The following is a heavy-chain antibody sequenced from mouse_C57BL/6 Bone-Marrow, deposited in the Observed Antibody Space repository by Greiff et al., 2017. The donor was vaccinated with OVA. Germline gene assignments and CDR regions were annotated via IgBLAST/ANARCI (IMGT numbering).Heavy chain of an antibody. Sequence: VQLKQSGPELVKPGASVKIPCKASGYTFTDYNMDWVKQSHGKSLEWIGDINPNNGGTIYNQKFKGKATLTVDKSSSTAYMELRSLTSEDTAVYYCARLKNYYGSSPGYFDVWGTGTTVTVSS. J-gene: IGHJ1*03. D-gene: IGHD1-1*01. CDR2: INPNNGGT. V-gene: IGHV1-18*01. CDR1: GYTFTDYN. CDR3: ARLKNYYGSSPGYFDV.